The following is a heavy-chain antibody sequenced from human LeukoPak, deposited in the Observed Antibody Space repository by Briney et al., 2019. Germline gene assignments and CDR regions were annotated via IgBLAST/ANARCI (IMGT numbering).Heavy chain of an antibody. CDR3: ARGPTVAALSY. Sequence: PSETLSHTCTVSGGSISSGGYYWSWIRQHPGKGLEWIGYIYYSGSTYYNPSLKSRVTISVDTSKNQFSLKLSSVTAADTAVYYCARGPTVAALSYWGQGTLVTVSS. J-gene: IGHJ4*02. D-gene: IGHD2-15*01. CDR2: IYYSGST. V-gene: IGHV4-30-4*08. CDR1: GGSISSGGYY.